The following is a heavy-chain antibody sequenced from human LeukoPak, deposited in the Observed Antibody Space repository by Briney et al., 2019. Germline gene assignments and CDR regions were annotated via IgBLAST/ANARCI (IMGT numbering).Heavy chain of an antibody. CDR3: ARWLQAEYYFDY. D-gene: IGHD5-24*01. J-gene: IGHJ4*02. CDR1: GGSFSGYY. CDR2: INHSGST. V-gene: IGHV4-34*01. Sequence: SETLSLTCAVCGGSFSGYYWSWIRQPPGKGLEWIGEINHSGSTNYNPSLKSRVTISVDTSKNQFSLKLSSVTAADTAVYYCARWLQAEYYFDYWGQGTLVTVSS.